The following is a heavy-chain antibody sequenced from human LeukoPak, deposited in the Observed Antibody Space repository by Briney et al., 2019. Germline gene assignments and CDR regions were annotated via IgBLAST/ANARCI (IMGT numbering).Heavy chain of an antibody. Sequence: PGGSLRLSCAASGFTFSSYSMNWVRQAPGKGLEWVSYISSSSSTIYYADSVKGRFTISRDNAKTSLYPQMNSLRAEDTAVYYCARDENPSGFDYWGQGTLVTVSS. CDR1: GFTFSSYS. V-gene: IGHV3-48*04. D-gene: IGHD3-10*01. J-gene: IGHJ4*02. CDR3: ARDENPSGFDY. CDR2: ISSSSSTI.